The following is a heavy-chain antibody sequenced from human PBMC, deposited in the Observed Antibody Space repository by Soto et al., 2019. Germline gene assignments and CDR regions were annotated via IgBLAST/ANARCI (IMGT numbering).Heavy chain of an antibody. CDR2: IYYSGST. Sequence: SETLSLTCTVSGGSISSSSYYWGWIRQPPGKGLEWIGSIYYSGSTYYNPSLKSRVTISVDTSKNQFSLKLSSVTAADTAVYYCARHFALPGIEGWLAPWGQRNLVAV. V-gene: IGHV4-39*01. D-gene: IGHD3-22*01. CDR1: GGSISSSSYY. J-gene: IGHJ4*02. CDR3: ARHFALPGIEGWLAP.